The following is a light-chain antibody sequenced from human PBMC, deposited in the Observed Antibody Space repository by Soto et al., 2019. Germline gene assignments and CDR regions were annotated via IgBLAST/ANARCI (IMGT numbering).Light chain of an antibody. Sequence: EIVLTQSPGTLSLSPGERATLSCRASQSVSRSYLACYQQKPGQAPRLLIYDPSSTATGIPDRFSCSGSGTDFTLTISRLEPEDFAVDYWQQYGSSPRTFGGGTKVEIK. CDR3: QQYGSSPRT. J-gene: IGKJ4*01. V-gene: IGKV3-20*01. CDR2: DPS. CDR1: QSVSRSY.